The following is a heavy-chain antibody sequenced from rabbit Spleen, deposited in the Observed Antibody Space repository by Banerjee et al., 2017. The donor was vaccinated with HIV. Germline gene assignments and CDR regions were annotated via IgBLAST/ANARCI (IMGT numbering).Heavy chain of an antibody. CDR2: IKTATVKA. D-gene: IGHD2-1*01. CDR3: ARDLPNVIGWYFGS. V-gene: IGHV1S45*01. Sequence: QEQLEEFGGGLGKPEGALTLTGKASRLAFRDIDVMCWVRQAPVKGLEWIPFIKTATVKAVYQIWAQGRLNISKTWSTTLSPPMTSLTSALTATYFCARDLPNVIGWYFGSWGQATLVTVS. CDR1: RLAFRDIDV. J-gene: IGHJ3*01.